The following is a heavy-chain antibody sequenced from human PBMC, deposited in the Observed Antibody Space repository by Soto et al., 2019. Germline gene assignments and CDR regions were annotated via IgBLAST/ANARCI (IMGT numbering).Heavy chain of an antibody. J-gene: IGHJ1*01. CDR3: ASRYCTSGLCHLEF. CDR2: ISSGATYR. V-gene: IGHV3-21*01. Sequence: GGSLRLSCAASGFTFSTYDMSWVRQAPGKGLEWVSSISSGATYRYYADSVRGRFTISRDNTKDSLYLQMNSLRAEDTAVYYCASRYCTSGLCHLEFWGQGTLVTASS. CDR1: GFTFSTYD. D-gene: IGHD2-8*01.